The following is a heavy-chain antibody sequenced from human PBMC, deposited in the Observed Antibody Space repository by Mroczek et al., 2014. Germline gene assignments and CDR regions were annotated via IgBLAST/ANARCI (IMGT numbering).Heavy chain of an antibody. CDR2: INPNSGGT. CDR3: ASSLYSGSYMSGFDAFDI. J-gene: IGHJ3*02. D-gene: IGHD1-26*01. CDR1: GYTFTGYY. Sequence: VQLVESGAEVKKPGASVKVSCKASGYTFTGYYMHWVRQAPGQGLEWMGWINPNSGGTNYAQKFQGRVTMTRDTSISTAYMELSRLRSDDTAVYYCASSLYSGSYMSGFDAFDIWGQGTMVTVSS. V-gene: IGHV1-2*02.